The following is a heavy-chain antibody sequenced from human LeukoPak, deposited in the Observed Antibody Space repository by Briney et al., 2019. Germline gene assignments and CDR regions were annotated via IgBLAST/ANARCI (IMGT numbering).Heavy chain of an antibody. Sequence: PGGSLRPSCAASGFTVSSYSMNWVRQAPGKGLEWVSSISSSSSYIYYADSVKGRFTISRDNAKNSLYLQMNSLRAEDTAVYYCARCGGAYDSSGYSGYWGQGTLVTVSS. CDR2: ISSSSSYI. CDR3: ARCGGAYDSSGYSGY. J-gene: IGHJ4*02. CDR1: GFTVSSYS. V-gene: IGHV3-21*01. D-gene: IGHD3-22*01.